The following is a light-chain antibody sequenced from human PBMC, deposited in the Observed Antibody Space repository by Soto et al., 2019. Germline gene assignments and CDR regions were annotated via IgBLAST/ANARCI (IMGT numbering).Light chain of an antibody. V-gene: IGLV2-14*01. CDR2: EVS. CDR1: SSDVGGYNL. Sequence: QSVLTQPASVSGSPGQSITVSCAGTSSDVGGYNLVSWYQQHPGKAPKLIIYEVSNRPSGVSNRFSGSKSGNTASLTISGLQAEDEADYYCSSYTSSSLYVFGTGTKVTVL. CDR3: SSYTSSSLYV. J-gene: IGLJ1*01.